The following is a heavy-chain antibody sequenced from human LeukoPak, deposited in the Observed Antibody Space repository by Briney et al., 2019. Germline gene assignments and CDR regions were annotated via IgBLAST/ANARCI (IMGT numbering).Heavy chain of an antibody. D-gene: IGHD3-22*01. J-gene: IGHJ4*02. CDR2: IYTSGST. Sequence: SETLSLTCTVSGNSFGDYYWSWIRQPAGKGLEWIGRIYTSGSTNYNPSLKSRVTISVDTSKNQFSLKLSSVTAADTAVYYCARGVSYYYDSSGYQYYFDYWGQGTLVTVSS. CDR1: GNSFGDYY. V-gene: IGHV4-4*07. CDR3: ARGVSYYYDSSGYQYYFDY.